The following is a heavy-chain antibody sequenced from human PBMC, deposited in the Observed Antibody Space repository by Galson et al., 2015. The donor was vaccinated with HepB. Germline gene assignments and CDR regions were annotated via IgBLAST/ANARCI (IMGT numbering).Heavy chain of an antibody. CDR2: INAGNGNT. Sequence: SVKVSCKASGYTFTSYAMHWVRQAPGQRLEWMGWINAGNGNTKYSQKFQGRVTITRDTSASTAYMELSSLRSEDTAVYYCAREGYYDSSGYSYYYYYMDVWGKGTTVTVSS. CDR1: GYTFTSYA. D-gene: IGHD3-22*01. CDR3: AREGYYDSSGYSYYYYYMDV. J-gene: IGHJ6*03. V-gene: IGHV1-3*01.